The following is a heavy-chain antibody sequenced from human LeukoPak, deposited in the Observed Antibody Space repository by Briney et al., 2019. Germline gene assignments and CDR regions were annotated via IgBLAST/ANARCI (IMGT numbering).Heavy chain of an antibody. D-gene: IGHD3-10*01. J-gene: IGHJ4*02. V-gene: IGHV3-30*18. CDR3: AKDETMVRGVTPGPNY. CDR1: GFTFSSYG. CDR2: ISYDGSNK. Sequence: GGSLRLSCAASGFTFSSYGMHWVRQAPGKGLEWVAVISYDGSNKYYADSVKGRFTISRDNSKNTLYLQMNSLRAEDTAVYYCAKDETMVRGVTPGPNYWGQGTLVTVSP.